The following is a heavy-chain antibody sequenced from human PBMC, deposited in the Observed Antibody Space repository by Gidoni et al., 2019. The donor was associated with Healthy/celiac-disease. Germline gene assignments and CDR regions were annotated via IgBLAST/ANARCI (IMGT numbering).Heavy chain of an antibody. CDR1: GFTFSSYE. CDR3: ARIAGAGTN. Sequence: EVQLVESGGGLVQPGGSLRLSCAASGFTFSSYEMNWVRKAPGKGLEWVSYIRSSGSTIYYADSVKGRFTISRDNAKNSLYLQMNSLRAEDTAVYYCARIAGAGTNWGQGTLVTVSS. V-gene: IGHV3-48*03. J-gene: IGHJ4*02. CDR2: IRSSGSTI. D-gene: IGHD6-19*01.